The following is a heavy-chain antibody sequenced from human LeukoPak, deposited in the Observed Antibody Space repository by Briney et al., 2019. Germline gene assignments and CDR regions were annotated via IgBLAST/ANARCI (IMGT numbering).Heavy chain of an antibody. V-gene: IGHV3-33*08. D-gene: IGHD3-10*01. CDR2: IWYDGSRK. Sequence: GGSLRLSCEVSGFTFSNCWMSWVRQAPGKGLEWVAVIWYDGSRKFYGDSVKGRLTVSRDTFENTMYLQMNSLRVEDTAVYYCARDGGSGIDYWGQGTLVTVSS. CDR1: GFTFSNCW. CDR3: ARDGGSGIDY. J-gene: IGHJ4*02.